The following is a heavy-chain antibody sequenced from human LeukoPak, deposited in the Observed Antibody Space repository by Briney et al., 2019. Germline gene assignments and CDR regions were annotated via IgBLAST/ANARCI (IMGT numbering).Heavy chain of an antibody. CDR2: IYTSGST. Sequence: PSETLSLTCTVSGGSISSGSYYWSWIRQPAGKGLEWIGRIYTSGSTNYNPSLKSRVTISVDTSKNQFSLKLSSVTAADTAVYYCVRHDYYRTHFDYWGQGTLVTVSP. D-gene: IGHD1-14*01. V-gene: IGHV4-61*02. CDR1: GGSISSGSYY. CDR3: VRHDYYRTHFDY. J-gene: IGHJ4*02.